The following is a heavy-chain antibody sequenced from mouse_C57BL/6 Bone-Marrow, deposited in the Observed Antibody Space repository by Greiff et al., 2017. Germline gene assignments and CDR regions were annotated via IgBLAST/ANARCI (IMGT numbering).Heavy chain of an antibody. CDR3: ARRITTVPADY. D-gene: IGHD1-1*01. Sequence: EVKLVESGPVLVKPGASVKMSCKASGYTFTDYYMNWVKQSHGKSLEWIGVINPYNGGTSYNQKFKGKATLTVDKSSSTAYMELNSLTSEDSAVYYCARRITTVPADYWGQGTTLTVSS. J-gene: IGHJ2*01. V-gene: IGHV1-19*01. CDR2: INPYNGGT. CDR1: GYTFTDYY.